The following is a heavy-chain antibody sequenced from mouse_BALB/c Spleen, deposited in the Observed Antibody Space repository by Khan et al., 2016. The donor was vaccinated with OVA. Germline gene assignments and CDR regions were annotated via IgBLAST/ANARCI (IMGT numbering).Heavy chain of an antibody. CDR2: IAPGSGST. Sequence: DLVKPGASVKLSCKASGYTFTSYWINWIKQRPGQGLEWIGRIAPGSGSTDYNEMFKGKATLTVDTSSSTVYIQISSLSSEDSAVYFCARENYYGSSCYAMDYWGQGTSVTVSS. J-gene: IGHJ4*01. V-gene: IGHV1S41*01. D-gene: IGHD1-1*01. CDR1: GYTFTSYW. CDR3: ARENYYGSSCYAMDY.